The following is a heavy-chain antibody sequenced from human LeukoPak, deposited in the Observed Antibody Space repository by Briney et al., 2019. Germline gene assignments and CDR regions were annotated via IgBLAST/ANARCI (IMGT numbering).Heavy chain of an antibody. D-gene: IGHD2-8*01. J-gene: IGHJ4*02. Sequence: PGGSLRLSCEVYGFSVGNNYMNWVRQAPGKGLEWVSLVSVDGDTKYYADSVRGRFTISRDNSKNSLYLQMNSLRIEDTAFYYCAKDIIGYAPLWGQGTLVTVSS. CDR3: AKDIIGYAPL. CDR1: GFSVGNNY. V-gene: IGHV3-43*02. CDR2: VSVDGDTK.